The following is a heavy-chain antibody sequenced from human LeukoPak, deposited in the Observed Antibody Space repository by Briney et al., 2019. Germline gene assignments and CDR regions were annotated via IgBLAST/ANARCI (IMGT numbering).Heavy chain of an antibody. V-gene: IGHV4-59*08. Sequence: SETLSLTCNVSGGSIRGYYWSWIRQPPGKGLEWIGYIYSSGSTNYNPSLKSRVTMSVDTSKNQFSLKLSSVTAADTAVYYCARGAVAGTATDYWGQGTLVTVSS. D-gene: IGHD6-19*01. CDR1: GGSIRGYY. CDR3: ARGAVAGTATDY. CDR2: IYSSGST. J-gene: IGHJ4*02.